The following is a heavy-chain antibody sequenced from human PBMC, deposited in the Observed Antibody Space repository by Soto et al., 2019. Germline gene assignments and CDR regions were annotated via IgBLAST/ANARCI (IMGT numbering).Heavy chain of an antibody. CDR1: GFIFNTYA. D-gene: IGHD1-26*01. CDR3: AKPVVQWELVAGLSE. V-gene: IGHV3-23*01. CDR2: ISVSGENT. J-gene: IGHJ4*02. Sequence: EVQLLESGGGSVQPGGSLRLSCAASGFIFNTYAMNWVRQAPGKGLEWVSAISVSGENTWCADSVKGRFTISRDNSKNTLYLQMNSLRAADTAVYYCAKPVVQWELVAGLSEWGQGTLVSVST.